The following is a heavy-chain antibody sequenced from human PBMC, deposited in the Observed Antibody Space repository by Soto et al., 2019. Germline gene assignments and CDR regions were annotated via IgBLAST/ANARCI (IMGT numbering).Heavy chain of an antibody. J-gene: IGHJ6*02. CDR3: ATPGLPNYYYYGMDV. CDR1: GGTFSSYG. V-gene: IGHV1-69*12. Sequence: QVQLVQSGAEVKKPGSSVKVSCKASGGTFSSYGISWVRQAPGQGLEWMGGIIPIFGTADYTQKFQGRVTIIADESTRTAYMELSSLRSEDTAVYYCATPGLPNYYYYGMDVWGQGTTVTVSS. CDR2: IIPIFGTA.